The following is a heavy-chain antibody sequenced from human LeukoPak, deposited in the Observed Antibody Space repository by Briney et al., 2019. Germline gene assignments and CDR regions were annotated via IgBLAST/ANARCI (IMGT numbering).Heavy chain of an antibody. Sequence: GGSLRLSCAASGFTFSSYAMSWVRQAPGKGLEWVSAISSSAGSTYYAECVKGRITISRDNSKNTLYIQMNSLRAEDTAVYYCAKDVLTLRYFDWSRPNDAFDIWGQGTMVTVSS. CDR2: ISSSAGST. CDR3: AKDVLTLRYFDWSRPNDAFDI. J-gene: IGHJ3*02. D-gene: IGHD3-9*01. V-gene: IGHV3-23*01. CDR1: GFTFSSYA.